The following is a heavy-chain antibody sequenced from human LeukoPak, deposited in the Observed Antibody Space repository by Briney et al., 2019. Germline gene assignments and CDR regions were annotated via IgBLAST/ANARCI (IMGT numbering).Heavy chain of an antibody. Sequence: ASVKVSCKASGYTFTGYYMHWVRQALGQGLEWMGWINPNRGGTNYAQKFQGRVTMTRDTSISTAYMELSRLRSDDTAVYYCARVQVVVTPDAFDIWGQGTMVTVSS. CDR2: INPNRGGT. D-gene: IGHD3-22*01. CDR3: ARVQVVVTPDAFDI. CDR1: GYTFTGYY. V-gene: IGHV1-2*02. J-gene: IGHJ3*02.